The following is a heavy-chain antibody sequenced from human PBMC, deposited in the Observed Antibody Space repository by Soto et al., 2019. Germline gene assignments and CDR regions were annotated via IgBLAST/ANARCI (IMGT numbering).Heavy chain of an antibody. V-gene: IGHV4-28*01. CDR1: GYSISSSKW. CDR3: ARREIQGPIDY. Sequence: ETLSLICAVSGYSISSSKWWGWIRQPPGKGLEWIGYIYYSGTTYYNPSLKSRVTMSVDTSKNQFSLKLTSVTAVDTAVYYCARREIQGPIDYWGQGTLVTVSS. J-gene: IGHJ4*02. CDR2: IYYSGTT. D-gene: IGHD1-26*01.